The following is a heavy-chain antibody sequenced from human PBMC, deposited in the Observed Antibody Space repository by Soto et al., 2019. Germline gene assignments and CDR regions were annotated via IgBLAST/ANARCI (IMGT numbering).Heavy chain of an antibody. V-gene: IGHV4-39*01. CDR2: IYYSGST. CDR1: DGSMRGTSYY. Sequence: TSEPLSLPCTVLDGSMRGTSYYWGWIRQPPGKGLEWIGSIYYSGSTYYNPSLKSRVTISVDASKNQFSLKLSSVTATDTAVYYCARHSYYYGSTYGCWLDPWGQGTMVTVSS. CDR3: ARHSYYYGSTYGCWLDP. J-gene: IGHJ5*01. D-gene: IGHD3-10*01.